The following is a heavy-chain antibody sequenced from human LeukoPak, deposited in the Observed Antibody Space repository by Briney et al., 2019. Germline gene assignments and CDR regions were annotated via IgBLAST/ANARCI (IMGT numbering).Heavy chain of an antibody. Sequence: SETLSLTCTVSGGSISSYYWSWIRQPAGKGLEWIGRIYTSGSTNYNPSLKSQVTISVDTSKNQFSLKLSSVTAADTAVYYCASPYSSSLVDYWGQGTLVTVSS. CDR2: IYTSGST. J-gene: IGHJ4*02. CDR1: GGSISSYY. D-gene: IGHD6-13*01. V-gene: IGHV4-4*07. CDR3: ASPYSSSLVDY.